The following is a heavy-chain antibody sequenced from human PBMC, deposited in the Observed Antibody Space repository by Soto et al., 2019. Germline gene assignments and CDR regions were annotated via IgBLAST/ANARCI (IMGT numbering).Heavy chain of an antibody. V-gene: IGHV2-5*02. CDR2: IYWDDDK. CDR3: AHILYYYDTSGYYCPYFDS. Sequence: QITLKESGPTLVKPTQPLTLTCTFSEFSLSTTGVVVGWIRQPPGKALEWLALIYWDDDKRYSPSLKSRLTITQDTSKKQVVLTMTNMDPVDTATYYCAHILYYYDTSGYYCPYFDSWGQGTLVTVSS. J-gene: IGHJ4*02. D-gene: IGHD3-22*01. CDR1: EFSLSTTGVV.